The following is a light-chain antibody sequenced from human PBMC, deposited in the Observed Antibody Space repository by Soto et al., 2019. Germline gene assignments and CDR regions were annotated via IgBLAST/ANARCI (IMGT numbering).Light chain of an antibody. CDR3: QKYNSAPLN. V-gene: IGKV1-27*01. J-gene: IGKJ4*01. Sequence: DIQMTQSPSSLSASVGDRVTITCRASQGISNSLAWYQQKPGKVPKLLIYTSSTLQSGVPSRFSGRGFGTDFTLTITSLQPEDGATYYCQKYNSAPLNFGGGTKVEI. CDR1: QGISNS. CDR2: TSS.